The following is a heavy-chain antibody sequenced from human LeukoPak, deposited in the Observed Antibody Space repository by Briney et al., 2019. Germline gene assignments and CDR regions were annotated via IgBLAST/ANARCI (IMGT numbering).Heavy chain of an antibody. CDR2: IYDSGST. CDR3: ARHGTSGIYRRPLDI. Sequence: KPSETLSLTCTVSGGSMSSYHWSWIRQPPGKGLEWIGYIYDSGSTNYNPSLKSRVTISVDTSNNQFSLKLNSVTAADTAVYYCARHGTSGIYRRPLDIWGQGTMVTVSS. V-gene: IGHV4-59*08. J-gene: IGHJ3*02. D-gene: IGHD1-26*01. CDR1: GGSMSSYH.